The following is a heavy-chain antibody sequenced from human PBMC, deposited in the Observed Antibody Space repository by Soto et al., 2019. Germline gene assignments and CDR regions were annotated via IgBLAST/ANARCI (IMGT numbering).Heavy chain of an antibody. J-gene: IGHJ5*02. V-gene: IGHV3-15*01. CDR1: GFTFSNAW. D-gene: IGHD2-15*01. Sequence: GGSLRLSCAASGFTFSNAWMSWVRQAPGKGLEWVGRIKSKTDGGTTDYAAPAKGRFTISRADSTNTLYLPMNSLKTEHTAVYYCTTDPCIVVVVAGFDPWGQGTLVTVSS. CDR3: TTDPCIVVVVAGFDP. CDR2: IKSKTDGGTT.